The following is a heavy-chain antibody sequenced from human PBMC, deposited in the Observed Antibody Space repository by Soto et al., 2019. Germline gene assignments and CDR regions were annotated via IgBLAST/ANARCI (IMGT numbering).Heavy chain of an antibody. CDR2: ISHSGST. J-gene: IGHJ6*02. V-gene: IGHV4-59*12. Sequence: SETLSLTCTVSGGSISDDYWSWIRQPPGKGLEWIGHISHSGSTNYNPSLKSRVTISVDTSKNQFSLKLSSVTAADTAVYYCARTLRRGYYGMDVWGQGTTVTVSS. CDR3: ARTLRRGYYGMDV. CDR1: GGSISDDY. D-gene: IGHD4-17*01.